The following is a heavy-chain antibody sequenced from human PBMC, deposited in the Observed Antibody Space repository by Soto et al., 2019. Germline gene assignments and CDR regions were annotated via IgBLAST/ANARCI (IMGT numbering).Heavy chain of an antibody. CDR3: ARENTATATPTFDS. J-gene: IGHJ4*02. Sequence: QVQLVQSGAEVKKPGASIKVSCKASGYPFGSYGINSVRQAPGQGLEWMGWISVNNGYTNYAQNLQGRVTLTADTSTTTAYLDLRSLTSDDTAVYYCARENTATATPTFDSWGQGTLVTVSS. V-gene: IGHV1-18*01. D-gene: IGHD2-2*02. CDR2: ISVNNGYT. CDR1: GYPFGSYG.